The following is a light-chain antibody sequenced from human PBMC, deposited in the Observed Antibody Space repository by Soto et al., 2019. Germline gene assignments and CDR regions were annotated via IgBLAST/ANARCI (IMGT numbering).Light chain of an antibody. Sequence: EFVLTQSPDTLSLSPGERATLSCRASQSVSSSSLAWYQQKPGQAPRLLIYGASNRAAGIPDSFRGSWSGTDFTLTISRLEPEDFAVYYCQHYGRSSLTFGGGTKVEIK. CDR1: QSVSSSS. CDR3: QHYGRSSLT. V-gene: IGKV3-20*01. J-gene: IGKJ4*01. CDR2: GAS.